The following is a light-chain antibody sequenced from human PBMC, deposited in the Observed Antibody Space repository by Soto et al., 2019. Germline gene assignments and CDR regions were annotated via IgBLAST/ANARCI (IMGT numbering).Light chain of an antibody. CDR2: HTS. CDR1: QSIGSN. Sequence: VMTQSPATLSVSPGERVILSCRASQSIGSNLAWCQQKPGQPPRLLIYHTSTRAPDIPPRFSGSGSGTEFTLTISSLQSEDFGIYFCQECNNWPRCTFGKGTKLQIK. J-gene: IGKJ2*02. V-gene: IGKV3-15*01. CDR3: QECNNWPRCT.